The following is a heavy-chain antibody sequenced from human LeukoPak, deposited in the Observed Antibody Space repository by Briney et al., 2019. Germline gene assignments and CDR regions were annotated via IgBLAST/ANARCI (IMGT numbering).Heavy chain of an antibody. Sequence: SETLSLTCTVSGGSMSGYFWSWIRQPPGKGLEWIGYIYYSGSTNYNPSLKSRVTISVDTTKNQFSLKLSSVTAADTAVYYCARSITSSWYGDFQHWGQGTLVTVSS. CDR1: GGSMSGYF. CDR2: IYYSGST. D-gene: IGHD6-13*01. CDR3: ARSITSSWYGDFQH. J-gene: IGHJ1*01. V-gene: IGHV4-59*01.